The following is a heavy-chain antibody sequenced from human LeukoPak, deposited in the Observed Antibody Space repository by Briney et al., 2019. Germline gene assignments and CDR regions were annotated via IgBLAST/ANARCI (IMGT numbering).Heavy chain of an antibody. CDR2: IKQDESEK. CDR1: GFTFSNYW. Sequence: GGSLRLSCAVSGFTFSNYWMSWVRQAPGKWLEWVAHIKQDESEKYYVVSVKGRFTISRDNAKNSLYLQMNSLRAEDTAIYYCAGDKIVGASKFDYWGQGTLVTVSS. V-gene: IGHV3-7*01. CDR3: AGDKIVGASKFDY. J-gene: IGHJ4*02. D-gene: IGHD1-26*01.